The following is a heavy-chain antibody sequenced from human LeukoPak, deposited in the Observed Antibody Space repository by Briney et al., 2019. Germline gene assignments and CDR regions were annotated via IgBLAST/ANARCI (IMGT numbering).Heavy chain of an antibody. CDR3: ARGPPVAHDY. V-gene: IGHV3-9*01. CDR2: VSWNSGSI. Sequence: GGSLRLSCAASGFTFDDYAMHWVRQAPGKGLEWVSGVSWNSGSIGYADSVKGRFTISRDNAKNSLYLQMNSLRAEDTAVYYCARGPPVAHDYWGQGTLVTVFS. D-gene: IGHD2-21*01. CDR1: GFTFDDYA. J-gene: IGHJ4*02.